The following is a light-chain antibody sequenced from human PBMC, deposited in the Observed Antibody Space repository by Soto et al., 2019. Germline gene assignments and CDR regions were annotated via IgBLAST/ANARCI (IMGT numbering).Light chain of an antibody. Sequence: ELTQPPSVSVAPGQTARITCGGNNIKSKSVHWYQQRPGQAPVLVVHDDSDRPSGIPERFSGSNSENTATLIITRVEAVDEADYYCQVWDTGNDHVVFGGGTQLTVL. J-gene: IGLJ2*01. CDR1: NIKSKS. CDR3: QVWDTGNDHVV. CDR2: DDS. V-gene: IGLV3-21*02.